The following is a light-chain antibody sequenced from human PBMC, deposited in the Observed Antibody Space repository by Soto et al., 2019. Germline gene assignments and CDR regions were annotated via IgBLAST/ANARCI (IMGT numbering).Light chain of an antibody. CDR2: YDS. J-gene: IGLJ2*01. Sequence: SYELTQPPSVSVAPGKTARITCGGNNIGSKSVHWYQQKPGQAPVLVIYYDSDRPSGIRERFSGSNSGNTATLTIRRVEAGDEADYYGQVWDSSSDHVVFGGGTKLTVL. CDR3: QVWDSSSDHVV. V-gene: IGLV3-21*04. CDR1: NIGSKS.